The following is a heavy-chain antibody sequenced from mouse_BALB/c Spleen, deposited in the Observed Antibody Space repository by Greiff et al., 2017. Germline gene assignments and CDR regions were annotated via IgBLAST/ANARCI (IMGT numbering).Heavy chain of an antibody. J-gene: IGHJ1*01. CDR2: VNPYNGGT. D-gene: IGHD1-2*01. CDR3: ARSGLRLRGWYFDV. Sequence: VQLKQSGPELVKPGASVKMSCKASGYTFTDYYMDWVKQSHGESFEWIGRVNPYNGGTSYNQKFKGKATLTVDKSSSTAYMELNSLTSEDSAVYYCARSGLRLRGWYFDVWGAGTTVTVSS. CDR1: GYTFTDYY. V-gene: IGHV1-19*01.